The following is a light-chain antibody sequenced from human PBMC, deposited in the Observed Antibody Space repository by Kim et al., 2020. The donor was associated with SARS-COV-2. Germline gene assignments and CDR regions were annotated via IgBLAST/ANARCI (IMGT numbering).Light chain of an antibody. V-gene: IGLV3-1*01. Sequence: VSPGQTAITTCSGDKLGNKLASWYLQRPGQSPVLVISVDRQRSSGIPERFSGSNSGNTATLTITGTQAMDEADYYCQAWDTHIGVVFGGGTQLTVL. CDR2: VDR. J-gene: IGLJ2*01. CDR1: KLGNKL. CDR3: QAWDTHIGVV.